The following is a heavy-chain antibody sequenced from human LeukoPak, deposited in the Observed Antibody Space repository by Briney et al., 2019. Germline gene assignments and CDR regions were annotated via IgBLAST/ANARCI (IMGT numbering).Heavy chain of an antibody. CDR1: RFTVSSNY. D-gene: IGHD3-22*01. CDR3: ASSGGDSSGYYYFQH. J-gene: IGHJ1*01. CDR2: IYSGGST. V-gene: IGHV3-53*01. Sequence: GGSLRLSCAASRFTVSSNYMSWVRQAPGKGLEWVSVIYSGGSTYYADSVKGRFTISRDNSKNTLYLQMNSLRAEDTAVYYCASSGGDSSGYYYFQHWGQGTLVTVSS.